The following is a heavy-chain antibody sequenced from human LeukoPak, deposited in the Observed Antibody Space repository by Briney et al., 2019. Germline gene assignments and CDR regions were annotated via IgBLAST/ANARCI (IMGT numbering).Heavy chain of an antibody. J-gene: IGHJ5*02. D-gene: IGHD1-7*01. CDR3: ARDLVRITQTTGWFDP. V-gene: IGHV1-8*01. CDR2: MNPNSGNT. CDR1: GYTFTSYD. Sequence: GASVKVSCKASGYTFTSYDINWVRQATGQGLEWMGWMNPNSGNTGYAQKFQGRVTITRDTSASTAYMELSSLRSEDTAVYYCARDLVRITQTTGWFDPWGQGTLVTVSS.